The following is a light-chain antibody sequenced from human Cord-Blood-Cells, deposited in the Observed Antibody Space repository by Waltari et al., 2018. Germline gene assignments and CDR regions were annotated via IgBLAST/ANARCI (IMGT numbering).Light chain of an antibody. CDR2: EGS. J-gene: IGLJ3*02. V-gene: IGLV2-14*02. CDR1: SSDVGSYNL. Sequence: QSALTQPASVSGSPGQSITISCTGTSSDVGSYNLVSWYQQHPGKAPNLMIYEGSKRPSGVSNRFSGSKSGNTASLTISGLQAEDEADYYCSSYTSSSTWVFGGGTKLTVL. CDR3: SSYTSSSTWV.